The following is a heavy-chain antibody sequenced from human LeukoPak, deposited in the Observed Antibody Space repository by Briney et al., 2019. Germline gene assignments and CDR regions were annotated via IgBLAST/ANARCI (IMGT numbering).Heavy chain of an antibody. CDR3: ARGTSVFGTDY. CDR2: INHSGST. J-gene: IGHJ4*02. Sequence: SETLSLICAVYGGSFSGYYWSWIRQPPGKGLEWIGEINHSGSTNYNPSLKSRVTISVDTSKNQFSLKLSSVTAADTAVYYCARGTSVFGTDYWGQGTLVTVSS. CDR1: GGSFSGYY. V-gene: IGHV4-34*01. D-gene: IGHD3-3*01.